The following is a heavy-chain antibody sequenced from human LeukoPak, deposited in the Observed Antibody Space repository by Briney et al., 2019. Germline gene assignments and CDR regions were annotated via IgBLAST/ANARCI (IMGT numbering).Heavy chain of an antibody. Sequence: PGGSLRLSCAASGFTVSTNYMSWVRQAPGKGLEWVSVIYSGGSTYYADSVKGRVAISRDNSKNTVFLQMNSVRAADTTLYYCARSYRNHLFGMDVWGQGTTVTVSS. CDR1: GFTVSTNY. CDR2: IYSGGST. J-gene: IGHJ6*02. D-gene: IGHD1-14*01. CDR3: ARSYRNHLFGMDV. V-gene: IGHV3-66*01.